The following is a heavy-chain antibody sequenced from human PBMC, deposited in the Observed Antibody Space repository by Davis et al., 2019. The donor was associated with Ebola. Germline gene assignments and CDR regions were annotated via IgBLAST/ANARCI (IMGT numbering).Heavy chain of an antibody. CDR1: GDSFRTYY. Sequence: PSETLSLTCSVSGDSFRTYYWSWIRQPPGKGLEWIGYIYNNEITKYSSSLKSLVTISVDTSKNQYSLKLDSVTAADTAVYYCARGAVRISGVVASPSMGMDVWGQGTTVTVSS. V-gene: IGHV4-59*12. CDR2: IYNNEIT. D-gene: IGHD3-3*01. J-gene: IGHJ6*02. CDR3: ARGAVRISGVVASPSMGMDV.